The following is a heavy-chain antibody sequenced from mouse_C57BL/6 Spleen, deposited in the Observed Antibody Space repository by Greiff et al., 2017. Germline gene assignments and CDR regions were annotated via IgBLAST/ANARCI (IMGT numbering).Heavy chain of an antibody. CDR2: IWGVGST. V-gene: IGHV2-6*01. Sequence: VKLMESGPGLVAPSQSLSITCTVSGFSLTSHGVDWVRQSPGKGLEWLGVIWGVGSTNYNSALKSRLSISKDNSKSQVFLKMNSLQTDDTAMYYCATRSEGYSFAYWGQGTLVTVSA. CDR3: ATRSEGYSFAY. CDR1: GFSLTSHG. J-gene: IGHJ3*01. D-gene: IGHD2-3*01.